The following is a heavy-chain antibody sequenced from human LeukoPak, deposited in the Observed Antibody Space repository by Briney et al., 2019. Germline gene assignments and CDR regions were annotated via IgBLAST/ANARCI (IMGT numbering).Heavy chain of an antibody. CDR2: INVRNGNT. V-gene: IGHV1-18*01. CDR3: ARDSSIAVAGAAFDM. D-gene: IGHD6-19*01. J-gene: IGHJ3*02. CDR1: AYTFRSFG. Sequence: ASVKVSCKASAYTFRSFGISWVRQAPGQGLEWMGWINVRNGNTNYAQRLQGRVTMTTDTSTNTAYMDPRSLRSDDTAVYYCARDSSIAVAGAAFDMWGQGTMVTVSS.